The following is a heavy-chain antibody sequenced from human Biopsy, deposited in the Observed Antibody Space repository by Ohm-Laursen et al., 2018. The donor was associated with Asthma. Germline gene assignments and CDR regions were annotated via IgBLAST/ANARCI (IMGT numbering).Heavy chain of an antibody. CDR2: IYYSGST. D-gene: IGHD7-27*01. CDR3: ARWGSFGFDY. V-gene: IGHV4-31*03. Sequence: TLSLTCTVSGGSMSSSSYYWGWIRQHPGKGLEWIGYIYYSGSTYYNPSLKSRVTISVDTSKNQFSLNLSSMTAADTAVYYCARWGSFGFDYWGQGTLVTVSS. J-gene: IGHJ4*02. CDR1: GGSMSSSSYY.